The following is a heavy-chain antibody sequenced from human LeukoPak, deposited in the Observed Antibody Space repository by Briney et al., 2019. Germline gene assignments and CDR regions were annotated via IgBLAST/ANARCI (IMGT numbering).Heavy chain of an antibody. CDR2: IYYSGST. CDR3: YSGYDYVPFDY. J-gene: IGHJ4*02. V-gene: IGHV4-39*07. CDR1: GGSISSSSYY. D-gene: IGHD5-12*01. Sequence: PSESLSLTCTVSGGSISSSSYYWGWIRQPPGKGLEWIGSIYYSGSTCYNPSLKSRVTISVDTSKNQFSQKLSSVTAADMAVYYCYSGYDYVPFDYWGQGTLVTVSS.